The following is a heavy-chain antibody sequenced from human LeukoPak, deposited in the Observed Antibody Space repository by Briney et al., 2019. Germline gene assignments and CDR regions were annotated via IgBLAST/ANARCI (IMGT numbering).Heavy chain of an antibody. CDR3: ARDPNYYDSSGYLDY. CDR1: GGSISSYY. D-gene: IGHD3-22*01. Sequence: PSETLSLTCTVSGGSISSYYWSWLRQPAGKGLEWIGRIYTSGSTNYNPSLKSRVTMSVDTSKNQFSLKLSSVTAADTAVYYCARDPNYYDSSGYLDYWGQGTLVTVSS. CDR2: IYTSGST. V-gene: IGHV4-4*07. J-gene: IGHJ4*02.